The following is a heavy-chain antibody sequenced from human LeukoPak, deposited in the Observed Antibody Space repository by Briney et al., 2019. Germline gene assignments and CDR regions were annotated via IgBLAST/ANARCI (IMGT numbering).Heavy chain of an antibody. Sequence: GASLRLSCAASGFTFSSYAMSWVRQAPGKGLEWVSAISGSGGSTYYADSGKGRFTISRDNSKNTLYLQMNSLRAEDTAVYYCAKDQYYDSSGYYYHYFDYRGQGTLVTVSS. CDR3: AKDQYYDSSGYYYHYFDY. D-gene: IGHD3-22*01. CDR2: ISGSGGST. J-gene: IGHJ4*02. V-gene: IGHV3-23*01. CDR1: GFTFSSYA.